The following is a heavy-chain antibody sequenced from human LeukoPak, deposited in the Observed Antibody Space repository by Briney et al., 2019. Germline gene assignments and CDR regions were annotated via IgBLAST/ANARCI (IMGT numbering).Heavy chain of an antibody. J-gene: IGHJ4*02. D-gene: IGHD4-17*01. CDR3: ANDGDYAQLGY. CDR1: GFTFSSYG. V-gene: IGHV3-23*01. CDR2: ISGSGGST. Sequence: QPGGSLRLSCAASGFTFSSYGMSWVRQAPGKGLEWVSAISGSGGSTYYADSVKGRFTISRDNSKNTLYLQMNSLRAEDTAVYYCANDGDYAQLGYWGQGTLVTVSS.